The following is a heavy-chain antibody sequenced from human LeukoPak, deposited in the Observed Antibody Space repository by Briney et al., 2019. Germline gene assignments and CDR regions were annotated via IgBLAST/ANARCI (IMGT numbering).Heavy chain of an antibody. CDR1: GFTFDDYA. J-gene: IGHJ4*02. Sequence: GGSLRLSCAASGFTFDDYAMHWVRQAPGKGLEWVSGISWNSGSIGYADSVKGRFTISRDNAKNSLYLQMNSLRAEDTALYYCAKDIGSGYDNLYGGNDYWGQGTLVTVSS. D-gene: IGHD4-23*01. V-gene: IGHV3-9*01. CDR2: ISWNSGSI. CDR3: AKDIGSGYDNLYGGNDY.